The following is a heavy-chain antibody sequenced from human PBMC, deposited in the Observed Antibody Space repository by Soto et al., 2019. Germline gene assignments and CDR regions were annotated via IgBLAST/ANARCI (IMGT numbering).Heavy chain of an antibody. CDR1: GGSISSGGYS. Sequence: PSETLSLTCAVSGGSISSGGYSWSWIRQPPGKGLEWIGYIYHSGSTYYNPSLKSRVTISVDRSKNQFSLKLSSVTAADTAVYYCARAKKLGDYDSGRLDAFDIWGQGTMVTVS. D-gene: IGHD3-22*01. CDR2: IYHSGST. V-gene: IGHV4-30-2*01. J-gene: IGHJ3*02. CDR3: ARAKKLGDYDSGRLDAFDI.